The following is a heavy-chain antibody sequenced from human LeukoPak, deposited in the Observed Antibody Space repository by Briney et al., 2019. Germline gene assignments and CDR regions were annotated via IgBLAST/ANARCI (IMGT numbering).Heavy chain of an antibody. V-gene: IGHV3-23*01. CDR3: AKVNWGDGGDQ. D-gene: IGHD7-27*01. CDR1: GFSVSGHA. J-gene: IGHJ4*02. CDR2: IGGSVGGT. Sequence: GGSLRLSCAASGFSVSGHAMSWVRQSPGKGLEWVSAIGGSVGGTHYADSVRGRFTISRDNSNNILYLQMNSLRAEDTAVYYCAKVNWGDGGDQWGQGTVVTVSS.